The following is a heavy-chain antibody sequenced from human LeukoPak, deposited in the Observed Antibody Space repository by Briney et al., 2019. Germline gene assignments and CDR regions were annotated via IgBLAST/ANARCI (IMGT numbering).Heavy chain of an antibody. Sequence: SETLSLTCAVYGGSFSGYYWSWIRQPPGKGLEWIGEINHSGSTNYDPSLKSRFTISVDTSKNQFSLKLSSVTAADTAVYYCARHDYGDYFGYYYYYGMDVWGQGTTVTVSS. D-gene: IGHD4-17*01. CDR2: INHSGST. CDR1: GGSFSGYY. CDR3: ARHDYGDYFGYYYYYGMDV. V-gene: IGHV4-34*01. J-gene: IGHJ6*02.